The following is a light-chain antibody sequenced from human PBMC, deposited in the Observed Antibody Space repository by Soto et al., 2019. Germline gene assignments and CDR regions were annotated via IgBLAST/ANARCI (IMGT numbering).Light chain of an antibody. V-gene: IGKV3-15*01. CDR1: QSVRDK. CDR3: QQRTNWPPT. J-gene: IGKJ5*01. Sequence: EILVTESPSTLSVSEGERATLSCWASQSVRDKVDWYQQTTGQTPRVIIYDTSTRAADIPARFSGSGYGTYFTLTISSLQSEDCEVYYCQQRTNWPPTFGQGTRLEIK. CDR2: DTS.